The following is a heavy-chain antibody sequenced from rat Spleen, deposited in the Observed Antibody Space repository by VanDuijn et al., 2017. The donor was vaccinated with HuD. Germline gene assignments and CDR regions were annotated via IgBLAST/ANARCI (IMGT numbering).Heavy chain of an antibody. CDR2: ISYSGST. J-gene: IGHJ2*01. CDR3: GRDNNYKAY. Sequence: EVQLQESGPGLLKPSQSLSLTCSVTGYSITTNYWDWIRKFPGNKMEWLGYISYSGSTSYNPSLKSRISITRDTSKNQFFLQVNSVTTEDTATYYCGRDNNYKAYWGQGVMVTVSS. D-gene: IGHD1-10*01. V-gene: IGHV3-1*01. CDR1: GYSITTNY.